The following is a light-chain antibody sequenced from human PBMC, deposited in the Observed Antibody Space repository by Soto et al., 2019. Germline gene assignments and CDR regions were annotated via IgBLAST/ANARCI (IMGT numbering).Light chain of an antibody. CDR2: DAS. CDR3: QQYNSYSQT. Sequence: DIRMTQSPSTLSASVGDRVTITCRASQSISSWLAWYQQKPGKAPKLLIYDASSLESGVPSRFSGSGSGTEFTLTISSLQPVDFATYYCQQYNSYSQTFGQGTKVEIK. CDR1: QSISSW. J-gene: IGKJ1*01. V-gene: IGKV1-5*01.